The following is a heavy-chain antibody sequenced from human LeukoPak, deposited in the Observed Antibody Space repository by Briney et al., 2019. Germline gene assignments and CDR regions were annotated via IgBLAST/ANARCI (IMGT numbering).Heavy chain of an antibody. CDR2: ISSSSTYI. CDR1: GVTFSSYS. Sequence: PGGPLRLSCEASGVTFSSYSMNWVRQAPGKGLEWVSSISSSSTYIYYADSVKGRFTISRDNAKNSLYLQMSSLRAEATAGYYCARDPRGYISSWYYDDYWGQGTLVTVSS. CDR3: ARDPRGYISSWYYDDY. D-gene: IGHD6-13*01. J-gene: IGHJ4*02. V-gene: IGHV3-21*01.